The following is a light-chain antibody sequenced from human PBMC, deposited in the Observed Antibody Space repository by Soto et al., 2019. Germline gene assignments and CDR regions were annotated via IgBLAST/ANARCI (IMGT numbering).Light chain of an antibody. Sequence: EIVLAQSPATLSLSPGDRATLSCGASQSVSRSYLAWYQQKPGQAPRLLIYGASSRATGIADRFSGSGSGTDFTLTISRLEPEDFAVYYCQQCGSSPITFGQGTLLE. CDR2: GAS. CDR1: QSVSRSY. J-gene: IGKJ5*01. CDR3: QQCGSSPIT. V-gene: IGKV3-20*01.